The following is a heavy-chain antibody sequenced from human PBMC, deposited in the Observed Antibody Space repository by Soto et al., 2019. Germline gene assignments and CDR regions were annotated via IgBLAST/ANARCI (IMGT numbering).Heavy chain of an antibody. CDR1: GFSFSSDS. CDR3: ARDPPTGSTLDWFDS. Sequence: EVHLVESGGGLVKPGGSLRLSCAASGFSFSSDSMGWVRQAPGKGLEWVASISSSGSFMNYADSVKGRFTISRDNAKNSLYLQMASLKDEDTAVYYCARDPPTGSTLDWFDSWGQGTLVTVSS. V-gene: IGHV3-21*01. CDR2: ISSSGSFM. D-gene: IGHD1-7*01. J-gene: IGHJ5*01.